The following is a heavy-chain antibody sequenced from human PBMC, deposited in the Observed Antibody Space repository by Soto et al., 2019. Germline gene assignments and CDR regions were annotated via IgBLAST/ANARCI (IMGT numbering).Heavy chain of an antibody. CDR1: GGSLSGDY. V-gene: IGHV4-34*01. CDR2: INHRGSS. J-gene: IGHJ6*02. Sequence: SETLSLTCAVNGGSLSGDYWSWIRQSPGKGLDWIGEINHRGSSDYNPSLKSRVTLSIDASMNHVTLEVTSVTAADTAVYYCARSENRHSLYGVDVWGQGTAVTVS. CDR3: ARSENRHSLYGVDV.